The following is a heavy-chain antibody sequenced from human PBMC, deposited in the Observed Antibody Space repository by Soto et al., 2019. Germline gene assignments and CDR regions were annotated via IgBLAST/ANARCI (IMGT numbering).Heavy chain of an antibody. CDR2: IYSGGST. J-gene: IGHJ4*02. Sequence: TGGSLRLSCAASGFIVSSNYMSWVRQAPGKGLEWVSLIYSGGSTYYADSVKGRFTISRDNSKNTLYLQMNSLRAEDTAVYYCARGLLLGTTTAFDHWGQGTLVTVSS. V-gene: IGHV3-53*01. CDR1: GFIVSSNY. CDR3: ARGLLLGTTTAFDH. D-gene: IGHD1-26*01.